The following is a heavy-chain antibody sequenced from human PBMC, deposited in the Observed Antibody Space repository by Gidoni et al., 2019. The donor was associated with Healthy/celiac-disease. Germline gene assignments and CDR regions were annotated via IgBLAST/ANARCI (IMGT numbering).Heavy chain of an antibody. CDR3: AREAPDGDYLGY. D-gene: IGHD2-8*01. J-gene: IGHJ4*02. V-gene: IGHV3-33*01. CDR1: GFTFSSYG. Sequence: QVQLVESGGGVVPPGWPLCLSCAASGFTFSSYGMHWVRQAPGKGLEWVAVIWYDGSNKYYADSVKGRFTISRDNSKNTLYLQMNSLGAEDTAVYYCAREAPDGDYLGYWGQGTLVTVSS. CDR2: IWYDGSNK.